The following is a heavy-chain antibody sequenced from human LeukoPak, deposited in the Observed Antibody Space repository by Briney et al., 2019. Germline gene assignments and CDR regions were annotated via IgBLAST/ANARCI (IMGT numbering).Heavy chain of an antibody. Sequence: GGSLRLSCAASGFTFSSYSMNWVRQAPGKGLEWVSSISSSSSYIYYADSVKGRFTISRDTSKNTLYLQMNSLRVDDTAVYYCARDPAPATGAFDIWGQGTMVIIS. J-gene: IGHJ3*02. D-gene: IGHD1-1*01. V-gene: IGHV3-21*04. CDR3: ARDPAPATGAFDI. CDR2: ISSSSSYI. CDR1: GFTFSSYS.